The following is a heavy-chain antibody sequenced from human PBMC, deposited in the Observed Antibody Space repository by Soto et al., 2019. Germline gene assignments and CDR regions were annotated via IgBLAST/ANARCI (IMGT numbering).Heavy chain of an antibody. V-gene: IGHV1-69*01. D-gene: IGHD1-26*01. J-gene: IGHJ4*02. CDR2: IIPMFGTP. CDR1: GGAFTNYI. CDR3: ARGRDQPPVGLYFDS. Sequence: QMQLVQSGAEVKKPGSSVKVSCKPTGGAFTNYIFDWVRQAPGQGLEWMGGIIPMFGTPKYAQTFQDRVTISADVSTGTAYMELTSLRFDDTAVYYCARGRDQPPVGLYFDSWGEGTQVTVAS.